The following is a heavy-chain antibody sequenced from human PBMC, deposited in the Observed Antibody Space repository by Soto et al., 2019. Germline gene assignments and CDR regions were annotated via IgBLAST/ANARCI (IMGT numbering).Heavy chain of an antibody. CDR3: ARDNDRAYYGGNYYCAMGV. CDR2: IIPIFPTP. V-gene: IGHV1-69*12. J-gene: IGHJ6*02. D-gene: IGHD3-3*01. CDR1: GGTFGNSA. Sequence: QVQLVQSGAEVKKPGSSVTVSCMASGGTFGNSAISWVRQAPGQGLEWVGGIIPIFPTPDYAQKFQGRVTITADESTSTAYMELTSLRSEDTDVYFGARDNDRAYYGGNYYCAMGVWVQGTTVTVSS.